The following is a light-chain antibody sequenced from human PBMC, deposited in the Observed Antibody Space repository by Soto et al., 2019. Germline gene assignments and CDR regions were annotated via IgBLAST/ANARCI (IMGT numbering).Light chain of an antibody. Sequence: DIVLTQSPAALSLSPGERATLSCGARQRFSSYLAWYQQKPGQAPRLLIYDASNRATGIPARFSGSGSGTDFTLTISSLEPEDFAVYSCQHRSNWPPPGGFTFGPGTKVDIK. CDR2: DAS. CDR1: QRFSSY. J-gene: IGKJ3*01. V-gene: IGKV3-11*01. CDR3: QHRSNWPPPGGFT.